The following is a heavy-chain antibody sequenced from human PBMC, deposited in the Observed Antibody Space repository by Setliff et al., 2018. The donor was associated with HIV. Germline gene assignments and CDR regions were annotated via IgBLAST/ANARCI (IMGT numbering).Heavy chain of an antibody. J-gene: IGHJ4*02. Sequence: LSLTCAVYGAPLNGFFWSWVRQRPERGLEWIGEVNHSGTTNYNPSLKSRFTISRDNAKNSVYLQMNSLRVEDTAMYYCTKDHLSGWASDCWGQGTLVTVSS. CDR1: GAPLNGFF. CDR2: VNHSGTT. D-gene: IGHD6-19*01. CDR3: TKDHLSGWASDC. V-gene: IGHV4-34*01.